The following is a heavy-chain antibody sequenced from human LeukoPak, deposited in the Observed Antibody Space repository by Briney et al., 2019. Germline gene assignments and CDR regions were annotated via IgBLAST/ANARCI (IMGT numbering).Heavy chain of an antibody. J-gene: IGHJ4*02. D-gene: IGHD3-10*01. CDR2: ISGSGGAT. Sequence: HPGGSLRLSCAASGFTFSSYSMTWVRQAPGKGLEWVSVISGSGGATYYADSVKGRFTISRDNSKNTLYLQMNSLRAEDTAVYYCARAAMVRGVDYFDSWGQETLVTVSS. CDR3: ARAAMVRGVDYFDS. V-gene: IGHV3-23*01. CDR1: GFTFSSYS.